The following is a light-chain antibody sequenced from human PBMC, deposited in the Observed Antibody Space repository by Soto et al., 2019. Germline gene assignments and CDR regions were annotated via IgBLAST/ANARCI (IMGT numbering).Light chain of an antibody. Sequence: DIQMTQSPSTLSASVGDRVTITCRASQSISNWLAWYQQKPGKAPKLLIYKASNLQSGVPSRFSGSGSGTEFTLTISSLQPDDFEIYSCQQYNNYPWTFGQGTKVEIK. CDR3: QQYNNYPWT. J-gene: IGKJ1*01. V-gene: IGKV1-5*03. CDR1: QSISNW. CDR2: KAS.